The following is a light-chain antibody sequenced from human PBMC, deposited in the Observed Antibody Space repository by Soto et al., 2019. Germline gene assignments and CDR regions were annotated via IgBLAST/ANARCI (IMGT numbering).Light chain of an antibody. J-gene: IGLJ1*01. Sequence: QSALTQPASVSGSPGQSITVSCTGTRSDIGGYSHVSWYQHHPGKAPKLMIYEVRNRPSGVSNRFSGSKSGNTASLTISGLQAEDEADYYCTSYTTSSTLYVFGTGTQLTVL. CDR2: EVR. V-gene: IGLV2-14*01. CDR3: TSYTTSSTLYV. CDR1: RSDIGGYSH.